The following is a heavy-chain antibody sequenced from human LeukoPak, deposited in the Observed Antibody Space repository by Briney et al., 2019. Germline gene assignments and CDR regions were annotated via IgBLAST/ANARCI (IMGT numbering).Heavy chain of an antibody. Sequence: GGSLSLSCAASGFTLSTYVMTWVRQTPGKGLEWVSSITAGGDTTYYAGSVKGRFSISRDNSKNTLFLQMTSLRSEDTAIFYCVKGSSRYYYDYWGQGTLVIVSS. J-gene: IGHJ4*02. CDR2: ITAGGDTT. CDR3: VKGSSRYYYDY. V-gene: IGHV3-23*01. D-gene: IGHD3-22*01. CDR1: GFTLSTYV.